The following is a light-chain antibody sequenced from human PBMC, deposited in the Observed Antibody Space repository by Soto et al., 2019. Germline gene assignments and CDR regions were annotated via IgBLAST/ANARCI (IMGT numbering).Light chain of an antibody. Sequence: EIVLTQSPATLSLSPGERATLSCRASQTIGSYLAWYQQKPGQAPRLLIYTASNRAAGVPARFSGSGSGTDFTLTISRLQPEDFAVYYCKQYASSPLTVGGGTKVDI. V-gene: IGKV3-20*01. CDR1: QTIGSY. CDR3: KQYASSPLT. J-gene: IGKJ4*01. CDR2: TAS.